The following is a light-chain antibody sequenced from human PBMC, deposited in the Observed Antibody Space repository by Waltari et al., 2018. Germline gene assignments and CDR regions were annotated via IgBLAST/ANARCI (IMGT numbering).Light chain of an antibody. CDR1: SGSIAGKY. CDR3: QSSDTRARWV. J-gene: IGLJ3*02. CDR2: EDD. V-gene: IGLV6-57*02. Sequence: NFMLTQPHSVSESPGKTVTISCTVTSGSIAGKYVQWYQQRPGSAPTTVIYEDDQRPSGVPDRFSGSIDRSSNSASLTISGLKTDDEADYYCQSSDTRARWVVGGGTRLTVL.